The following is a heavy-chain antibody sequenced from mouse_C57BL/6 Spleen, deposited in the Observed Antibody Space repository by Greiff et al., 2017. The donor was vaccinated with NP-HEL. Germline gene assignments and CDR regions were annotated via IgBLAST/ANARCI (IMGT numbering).Heavy chain of an antibody. D-gene: IGHD2-3*01. CDR2: INPSTGGT. Sequence: EVQLQQSGPELVKPGASVKISCKASGYSFTGYYMNWVKQSPEKSLEWIGEINPSTGGTTYNQKFKAKATLTVDKSSSTAYMQLKSLTSEDSAVYYCARDGLDGFAYWGQGTLVTVSA. CDR3: ARDGLDGFAY. CDR1: GYSFTGYY. V-gene: IGHV1-42*01. J-gene: IGHJ3*01.